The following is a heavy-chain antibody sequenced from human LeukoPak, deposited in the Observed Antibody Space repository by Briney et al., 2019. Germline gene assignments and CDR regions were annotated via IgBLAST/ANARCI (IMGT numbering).Heavy chain of an antibody. CDR3: AGRPDTAIVPIFDY. J-gene: IGHJ4*02. CDR2: INPNSGGT. D-gene: IGHD5-18*01. Sequence: ASVKVSCKASGYTFTGYYLHWVRQAPGQGLEWMGWINPNSGGTNYAQKIQGRVTMTGDTSISTAYMELSRLSSDDTAIYYCAGRPDTAIVPIFDYWGQGTLVTVSS. CDR1: GYTFTGYY. V-gene: IGHV1-2*02.